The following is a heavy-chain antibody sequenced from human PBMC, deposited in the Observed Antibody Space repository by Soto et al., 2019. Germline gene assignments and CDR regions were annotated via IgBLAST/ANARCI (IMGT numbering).Heavy chain of an antibody. Sequence: GGSLRLSCAASGFTFSSYSMSWVRQAPGKGLEWVSYISSSSSTIYYADSVKGRFTISRDNAKNSLYLQMNSLRDEDTAVYYCARGLLLPAVLFDYWGQGTLVTVSS. V-gene: IGHV3-48*02. CDR3: ARGLLLPAVLFDY. D-gene: IGHD3-22*01. CDR2: ISSSSSTI. CDR1: GFTFSSYS. J-gene: IGHJ4*02.